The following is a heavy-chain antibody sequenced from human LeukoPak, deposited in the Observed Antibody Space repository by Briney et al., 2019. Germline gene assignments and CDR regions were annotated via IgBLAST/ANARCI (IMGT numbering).Heavy chain of an antibody. J-gene: IGHJ4*02. Sequence: ASVKVSCKASGYTFTDYHMHWVRQAPGQGLEWMGWINPDSGGTNYAQKFQGRVTMTRDTSISTVYMELSRLRSDDTAVYYCARDYVRFTGTPDYWGQGTLVTVSS. D-gene: IGHD1/OR15-1a*01. V-gene: IGHV1-2*02. CDR3: ARDYVRFTGTPDY. CDR2: INPDSGGT. CDR1: GYTFTDYH.